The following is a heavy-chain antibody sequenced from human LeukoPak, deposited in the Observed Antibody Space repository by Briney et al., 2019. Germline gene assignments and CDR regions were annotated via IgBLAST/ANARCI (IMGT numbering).Heavy chain of an antibody. CDR3: ARGAEGDPDLDY. CDR1: GYTFTSYG. V-gene: IGHV1-2*04. J-gene: IGHJ4*02. D-gene: IGHD3-16*01. CDR2: INPNSGGT. Sequence: ASVKVSCKASGYTFTSYGISWVRQAPGQGLEWMGWINPNSGGTNYAQKFQGWVTMTRDTSISTAYMELSRPRSDDTAVYYCARGAEGDPDLDYWGQGTLVTVSS.